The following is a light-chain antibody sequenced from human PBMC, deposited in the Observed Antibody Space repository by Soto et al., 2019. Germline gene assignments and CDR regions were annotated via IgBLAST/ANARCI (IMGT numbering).Light chain of an antibody. Sequence: QSALTQPASVSGSPGQSITISCTGTSSDVGGYNYVSWYQQHPGKAPKLMIYDVSNRPSGVSNRFSGSKSGNTASLTISGLRAEDEADYYCSSYTSSSTLLVLFGGGTQLTVL. V-gene: IGLV2-14*01. CDR3: SSYTSSSTLLVL. CDR2: DVS. J-gene: IGLJ2*01. CDR1: SSDVGGYNY.